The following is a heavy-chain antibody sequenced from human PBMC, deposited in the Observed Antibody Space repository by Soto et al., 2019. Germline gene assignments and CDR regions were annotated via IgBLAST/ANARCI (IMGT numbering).Heavy chain of an antibody. CDR1: GDSVSSNSAA. J-gene: IGHJ5*02. V-gene: IGHV6-1*01. D-gene: IGHD6-19*01. CDR3: ASSLGIAVAGSDWFDP. Sequence: PSETLSLTCAISGDSVSSNSAAWNWIRQSPSRGLEWLGRTYYRSKWYNDYAVSVKSRITINPDTSKNQFSLQLNSVTPEDTAVYYCASSLGIAVAGSDWFDPWGQGTLVTVS. CDR2: TYYRSKWYN.